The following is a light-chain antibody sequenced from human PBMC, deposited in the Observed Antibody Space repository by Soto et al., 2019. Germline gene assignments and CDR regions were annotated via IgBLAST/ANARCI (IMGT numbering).Light chain of an antibody. CDR1: QSFRGL. Sequence: EVVLTQSPVTLSLSPGERATLSCRSSQSFRGLLAWYQQKPGQAPRLLIYAAYNRATGIPPRFSGRGSGTDFTLTISSLEPEDSAVYYCQQRHMWPITFGQGTRLEIK. CDR2: AAY. V-gene: IGKV3-11*01. CDR3: QQRHMWPIT. J-gene: IGKJ5*01.